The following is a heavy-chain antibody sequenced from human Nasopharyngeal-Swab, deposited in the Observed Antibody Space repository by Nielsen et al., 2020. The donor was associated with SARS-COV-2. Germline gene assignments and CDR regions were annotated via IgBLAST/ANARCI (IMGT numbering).Heavy chain of an antibody. Sequence: SVKVSCKASGGTFSSYAISWVRQAPGQGLEWMGGIIPIFGTANYAQKFQGRVTITADESTSTAYMELSSLRSEDTAVYYCARGGYYGSESYFHYYYGMDVWGQGTTVTVSS. D-gene: IGHD3-10*01. CDR2: IIPIFGTA. CDR3: ARGGYYGSESYFHYYYGMDV. CDR1: GGTFSSYA. J-gene: IGHJ6*02. V-gene: IGHV1-69*13.